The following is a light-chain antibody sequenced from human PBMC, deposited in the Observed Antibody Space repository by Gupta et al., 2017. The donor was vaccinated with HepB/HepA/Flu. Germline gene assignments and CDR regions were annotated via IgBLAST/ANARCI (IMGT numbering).Light chain of an antibody. Sequence: HSVLTQPPSASGTPGQRVTISCSGSSSNIGTNTVNWYQQLPGTAPKLLIYSNKKRPSGVPDRFSGSESGTSASLAISGLQSDDEADYYCATWDASLNGVVFGGGTKLTVL. CDR1: SSNIGTNT. CDR2: SNK. CDR3: ATWDASLNGVV. J-gene: IGLJ2*01. V-gene: IGLV1-44*01.